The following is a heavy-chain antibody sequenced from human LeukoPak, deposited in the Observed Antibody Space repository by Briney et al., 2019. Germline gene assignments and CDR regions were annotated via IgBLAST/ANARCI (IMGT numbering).Heavy chain of an antibody. CDR2: IYYSGST. J-gene: IGHJ5*02. V-gene: IGHV4-30-4*08. CDR3: ARDKGSNDFGWFDP. CDR1: GGSISSGDYY. D-gene: IGHD3-3*01. Sequence: SETLSLTCTVSGGSISSGDYYWSWIRQPPGKGLEWIGYIYYSGSTYYNPSLKSQVTISVDTSKNQFSLKLSSVTAADTAVYYCARDKGSNDFGWFDPWGQGTLVTVSS.